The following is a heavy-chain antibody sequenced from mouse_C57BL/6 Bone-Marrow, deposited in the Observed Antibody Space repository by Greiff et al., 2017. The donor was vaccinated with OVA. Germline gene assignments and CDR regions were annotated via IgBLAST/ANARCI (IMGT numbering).Heavy chain of an antibody. Sequence: QVQLQQPGAELVKPGASVKLSCKASGYTFTSYWMHWVKQRPGQGLEWIGMIHPNSGSTNYNEKFKSKATLTVDKTSSTAYMQLSSLTSEDSAVYYCARPYGNYFDYWGQGTTLTVSS. V-gene: IGHV1-64*01. CDR2: IHPNSGST. J-gene: IGHJ2*01. CDR1: GYTFTSYW. D-gene: IGHD2-1*01. CDR3: ARPYGNYFDY.